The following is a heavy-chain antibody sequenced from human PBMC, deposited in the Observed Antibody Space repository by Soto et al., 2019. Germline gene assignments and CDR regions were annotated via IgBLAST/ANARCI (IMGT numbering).Heavy chain of an antibody. D-gene: IGHD3-3*01. CDR2: ISAYNGNT. J-gene: IGHJ6*02. V-gene: IGHV1-18*01. Sequence: GASVKVSCKASGYTFTSYGISWVRQAPGQGLEWMGWISAYNGNTNYAQKLQGRVTMTTDTSTSTAYMELRSLRSDDTAVYYCARGWSGFMTSYYYGMDVWGQGTTVTVSS. CDR1: GYTFTSYG. CDR3: ARGWSGFMTSYYYGMDV.